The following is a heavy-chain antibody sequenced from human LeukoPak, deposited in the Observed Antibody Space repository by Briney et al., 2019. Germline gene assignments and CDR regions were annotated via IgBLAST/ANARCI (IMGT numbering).Heavy chain of an antibody. V-gene: IGHV3-30*01. CDR2: ISYDVSNK. J-gene: IGHJ4*02. CDR1: GFTFSSYT. Sequence: GGSLRLSCAASGFTFSSYTMHWVRQAPGKGLECVAVISYDVSNKYYAHSVKGRFTISRDNSRDPLYLQMNSLRAEDTAVYYCARPDLTRVVAEAGADYWGQGTLVTVSS. CDR3: ARPDLTRVVAEAGADY. D-gene: IGHD2-15*01.